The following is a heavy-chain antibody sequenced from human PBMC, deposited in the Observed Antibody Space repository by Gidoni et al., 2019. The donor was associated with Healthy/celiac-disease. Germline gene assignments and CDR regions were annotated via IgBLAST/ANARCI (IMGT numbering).Heavy chain of an antibody. V-gene: IGHV3-7*03. CDR1: GFTFSSYW. D-gene: IGHD2-21*02. J-gene: IGHJ6*02. Sequence: EVQLVESGGGLVQPGGSLRLSCAASGFTFSSYWMSWVRQAPGKGLGWVANIKQDGSEKYYVDSVKGRFTISRDNAKNSLYLQMNSLRAEDTAVYYCARDTKQLWSLGYCGGDCSPYGMDVWGQGTTVTVSS. CDR3: ARDTKQLWSLGYCGGDCSPYGMDV. CDR2: IKQDGSEK.